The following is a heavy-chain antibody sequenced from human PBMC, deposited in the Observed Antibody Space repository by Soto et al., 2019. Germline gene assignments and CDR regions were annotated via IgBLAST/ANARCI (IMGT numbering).Heavy chain of an antibody. CDR2: ISTSSSNI. J-gene: IGHJ4*02. Sequence: VGSLRLSCAASGFIFSNYIMNWVRQAPGKCLEWLSYISTSSSNIYYADSVKGRFTISRDNARNSLYLQLTSLRDEDTAVYYCARDYSFDYWGQGTLVTVSS. V-gene: IGHV3-48*02. D-gene: IGHD1-26*01. CDR3: ARDYSFDY. CDR1: GFIFSNYI.